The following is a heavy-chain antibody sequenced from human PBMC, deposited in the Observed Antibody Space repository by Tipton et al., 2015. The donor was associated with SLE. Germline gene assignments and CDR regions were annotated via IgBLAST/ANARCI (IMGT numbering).Heavy chain of an antibody. V-gene: IGHV4-4*07. CDR1: GGSISSYY. Sequence: TLSLTCTVSGGSISSYYWSWIRQPAGKGLEWIGRIYTSGSTNYNPSLKSRVTISVDTSKNQCSLKLSSVTAADTAVYYCARGYCSSTSCYYYYMDVWGKGTTVTVSS. CDR3: ARGYCSSTSCYYYYMDV. D-gene: IGHD2-2*01. CDR2: IYTSGST. J-gene: IGHJ6*03.